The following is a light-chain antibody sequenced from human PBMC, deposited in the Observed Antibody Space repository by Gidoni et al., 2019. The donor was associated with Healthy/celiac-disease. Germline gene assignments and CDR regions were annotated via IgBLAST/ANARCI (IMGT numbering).Light chain of an antibody. J-gene: IGLJ2*01. CDR2: SNN. CDR1: SSNIGSNN. CDR3: AAWDDSLNGVV. V-gene: IGLV1-44*01. Sequence: QSVLTQPPSASGTPGQRVTIPCSGSSSNIGSNNVNWYQQHPGTAPKLLIYSNNQRPSGVPDRFSGSKSGTSASLAISGLQSEDEADYYCAAWDDSLNGVVFGGGTKLTVL.